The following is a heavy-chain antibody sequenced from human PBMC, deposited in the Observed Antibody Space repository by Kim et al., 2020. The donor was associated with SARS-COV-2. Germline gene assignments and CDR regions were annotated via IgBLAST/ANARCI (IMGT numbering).Heavy chain of an antibody. V-gene: IGHV4-61*02. CDR2: IYTSGST. J-gene: IGHJ5*02. Sequence: SETLSLTCTVSGGSISSGSYYWSWIRQPAGKGREWIGRIYTSGSTNYNPSLKRRVTITVDTSKNQFSLKLSSVTAAATAVYYCASGVAPRKLLRFGEDGGWFDPWGQGTLVTVSS. CDR1: GGSISSGSYY. CDR3: ASGVAPRKLLRFGEDGGWFDP. D-gene: IGHD3-10*01.